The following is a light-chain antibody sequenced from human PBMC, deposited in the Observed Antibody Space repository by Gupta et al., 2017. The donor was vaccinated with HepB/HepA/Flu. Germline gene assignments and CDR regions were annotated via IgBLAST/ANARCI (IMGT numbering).Light chain of an antibody. CDR1: SSNIGAGYD. J-gene: IGLJ3*02. CDR2: GNS. Sequence: QSVLTQPPSVSGAPGQRVTISCTGSSSNIGAGYDVHWYQQLPGTAPKLLIYGNSNRPSGVPDSFSGSKSGTSASLAITGLQAEDEADYYCQSYDSSLSVWVFGGGTKLTVL. CDR3: QSYDSSLSVWV. V-gene: IGLV1-40*01.